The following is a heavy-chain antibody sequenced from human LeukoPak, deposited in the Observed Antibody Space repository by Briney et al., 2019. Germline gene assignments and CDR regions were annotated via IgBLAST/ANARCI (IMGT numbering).Heavy chain of an antibody. CDR2: IYYSGST. D-gene: IGHD3-3*01. CDR1: GGSISSYY. CDR3: ATISHTIFGVVTSIDY. Sequence: SETLSLTCTVSGGSISSYYWSWIRQPPGKGLEWIGYIYYSGSTNYNPSLKSRVTISVDTSKNQFSLKLSSVTAADTAVYYCATISHTIFGVVTSIDYWGQGTLVTVSS. J-gene: IGHJ4*02. V-gene: IGHV4-59*01.